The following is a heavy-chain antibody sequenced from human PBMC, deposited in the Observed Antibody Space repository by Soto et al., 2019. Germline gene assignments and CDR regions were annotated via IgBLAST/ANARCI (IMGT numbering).Heavy chain of an antibody. CDR3: AKDRFVRGYYYYYGMDV. V-gene: IGHV3-23*01. J-gene: IGHJ6*02. CDR1: GFTFSSYA. Sequence: EVQLLESGGGLVQPGGSLRLSCAASGFTFSSYAMSWVRQAPGKGLEWVSAISGSGGSTYYADSVKGRFTISRDNSKNTLYLQMNSLRAEDTAVYYCAKDRFVRGYYYYYGMDVWGQGTTVTVSS. D-gene: IGHD3-10*01. CDR2: ISGSGGST.